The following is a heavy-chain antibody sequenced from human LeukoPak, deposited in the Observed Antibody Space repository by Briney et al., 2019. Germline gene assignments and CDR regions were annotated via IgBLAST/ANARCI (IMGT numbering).Heavy chain of an antibody. CDR3: AKPETYYYDSSGYYYGY. D-gene: IGHD3-22*01. Sequence: GGSLRLSCAASGFTFSSYAMSWVRQAPGKGLEWVSAISGSGGSTYYADSVKGRFTISRDNSKNTLYLQMNSLRAEDTAVYYCAKPETYYYDSSGYYYGYWGQGTLVTVPS. V-gene: IGHV3-23*01. J-gene: IGHJ4*02. CDR2: ISGSGGST. CDR1: GFTFSSYA.